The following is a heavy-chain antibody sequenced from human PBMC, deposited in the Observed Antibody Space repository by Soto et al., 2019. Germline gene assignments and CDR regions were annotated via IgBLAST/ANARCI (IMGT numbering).Heavy chain of an antibody. CDR1: GFTVSSYV. CDR2: ISRDGGTK. D-gene: IGHD2-8*02. CDR3: TGEVASGY. J-gene: IGHJ4*02. Sequence: QVQLVESGGGVVQPGRSLRLSCAASGFTVSSYVMHWVRQAPGKGLEWVAVISRDGGTKYYADSVKGRFTISRDNSRNTLFLEMNSLRGDDMAVYYCTGEVASGYWGQGTLVTVSS. V-gene: IGHV3-30*03.